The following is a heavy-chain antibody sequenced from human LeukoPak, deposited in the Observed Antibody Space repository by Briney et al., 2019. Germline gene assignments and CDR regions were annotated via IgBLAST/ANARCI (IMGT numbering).Heavy chain of an antibody. CDR1: GGSISNGGFH. CDR2: IYYSGST. CDR3: ARDLNYYGSGSHSDGFDI. Sequence: SETLSLTCTVSGGSISNGGFHWSWIRQHPGKGLEWIGHIYYSGSTYYNPSLKSRVSISVDTSKNQFSLKLSSVTAADTAVYYCARDLNYYGSGSHSDGFDIWGQGTMVTVSS. V-gene: IGHV4-31*03. D-gene: IGHD3-10*01. J-gene: IGHJ3*02.